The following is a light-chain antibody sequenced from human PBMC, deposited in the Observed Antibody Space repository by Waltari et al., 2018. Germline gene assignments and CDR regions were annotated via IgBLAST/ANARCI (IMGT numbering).Light chain of an antibody. Sequence: DIVMTQSPDSLAVSLGARATINCKSSQSVLYRSNNKNYSASYQQKPGQPPKELIYWASTRESGVRDRFSGSGSGTDFTLTISSLQAEDVAVYYCQQYYSSPPYTFGQGTKLEIK. CDR3: QQYYSSPPYT. CDR1: QSVLYRSNNKNY. V-gene: IGKV4-1*01. J-gene: IGKJ2*01. CDR2: WAS.